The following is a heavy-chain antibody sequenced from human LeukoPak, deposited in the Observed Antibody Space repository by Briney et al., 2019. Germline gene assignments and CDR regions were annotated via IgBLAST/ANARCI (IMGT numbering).Heavy chain of an antibody. CDR2: IYYSGST. CDR1: GGSISSSSYY. CDR3: AIYLAAGDYYYYYMGV. V-gene: IGHV4-39*01. J-gene: IGHJ6*03. Sequence: KPSETLSLTCTVSGGSISSSSYYWGWIRQPPGKGLEWIGSIYYSGSTYYNPSLKSRVTISVDTSKNQFSLKLSSVTAADTAVYYCAIYLAAGDYYYYYMGVWGKGTTVTVSS. D-gene: IGHD6-13*01.